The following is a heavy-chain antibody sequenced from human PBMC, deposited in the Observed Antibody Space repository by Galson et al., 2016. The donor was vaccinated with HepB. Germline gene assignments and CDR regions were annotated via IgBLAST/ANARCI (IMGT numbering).Heavy chain of an antibody. D-gene: IGHD3-22*01. J-gene: IGHJ4*02. CDR3: AKCPHYYDISGYYSL. V-gene: IGHV3-23*01. CDR1: GFTFKKYW. Sequence: SLRLSCAASGFTFKKYWMSWVRQAPGKGLEWVSAISGSGITYYADSVKGRFTISRDDSNNALYLQMSSLRAEDTAVYYCAKCPHYYDISGYYSLWGQGTLVTVSS. CDR2: ISGSGIT.